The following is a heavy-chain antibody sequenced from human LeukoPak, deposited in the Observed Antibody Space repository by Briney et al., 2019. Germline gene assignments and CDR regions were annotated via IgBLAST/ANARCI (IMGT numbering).Heavy chain of an antibody. V-gene: IGHV1-2*02. CDR2: INPNSGGT. CDR3: ARVDFMSTMGDWYKYYGMDV. D-gene: IGHD5/OR15-5a*01. J-gene: IGHJ6*02. Sequence: ASVKVSCKASGYTFTGCYMHWVRQAPGQGLEWMGWINPNSGGTNYAQKFQGRVTMTRDTSISTAYMELSRLRSDDTAVYYCARVDFMSTMGDWYKYYGMDVWGQGTTVTVSS. CDR1: GYTFTGCY.